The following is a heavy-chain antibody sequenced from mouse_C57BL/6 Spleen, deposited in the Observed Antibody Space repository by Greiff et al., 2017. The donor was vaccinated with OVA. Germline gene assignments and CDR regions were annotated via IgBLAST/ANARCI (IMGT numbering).Heavy chain of an antibody. J-gene: IGHJ2*01. CDR2: IDPSDSYT. V-gene: IGHV1-50*01. Sequence: QVQLQQPGAELVKPGASVKLSCKASGFTFTSYWMQWVKQRPGQGLEWIGEIDPSDSYTNYNQKFKGKATLTVDTSSSTAYMQLSSLTSEDSAVYYCARDQGYFDYWGQGTTLTVSS. CDR3: ARDQGYFDY. CDR1: GFTFTSYW.